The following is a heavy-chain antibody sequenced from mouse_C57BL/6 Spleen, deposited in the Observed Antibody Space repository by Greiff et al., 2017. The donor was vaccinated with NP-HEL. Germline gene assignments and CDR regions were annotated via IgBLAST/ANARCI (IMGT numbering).Heavy chain of an antibody. CDR3: ARAECGYYAWFAY. Sequence: EVQGVESGGGLVQPGGSLSLSCAASGFTFTDYYMSWVRQPPGKALEWLGFIRNKANGYTTEYSASVKGRFTISRDNSQSILYLQMNALRAEDSATYYWARAECGYYAWFAYWGQGTLVTVSA. CDR1: GFTFTDYY. J-gene: IGHJ3*01. D-gene: IGHD2-3*01. CDR2: IRNKANGYTT. V-gene: IGHV7-3*01.